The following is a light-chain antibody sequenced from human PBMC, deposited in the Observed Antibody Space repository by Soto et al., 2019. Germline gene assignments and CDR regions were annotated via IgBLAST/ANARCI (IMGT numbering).Light chain of an antibody. J-gene: IGLJ3*02. V-gene: IGLV1-40*01. Sequence: QSVLTQPPSVSEAPGQRVTISCTGSSSNIGAGYDVHWYQQLPGTAPKLLIYGNSNRPSGVPDRFSGSKSGTSASLAITGLQAEDEADYYCQSYDSSLNGWVFGGGTKLTVL. CDR1: SSNIGAGYD. CDR2: GNS. CDR3: QSYDSSLNGWV.